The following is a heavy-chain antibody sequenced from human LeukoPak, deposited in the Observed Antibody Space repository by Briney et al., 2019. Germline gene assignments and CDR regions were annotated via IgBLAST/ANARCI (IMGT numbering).Heavy chain of an antibody. V-gene: IGHV3-30-3*01. J-gene: IGHJ4*02. Sequence: GGSLRLSCAASGFTFSSYAMHWVRQAPGKGLEWVAVISYDGSNKYYADSVKGRFTISRDNSKNTLYLQMNSLRAEDTAVYYCARDWGYCSSTSCSLDYWGQGTLVTVSS. CDR1: GFTFSSYA. CDR3: ARDWGYCSSTSCSLDY. CDR2: ISYDGSNK. D-gene: IGHD2-2*01.